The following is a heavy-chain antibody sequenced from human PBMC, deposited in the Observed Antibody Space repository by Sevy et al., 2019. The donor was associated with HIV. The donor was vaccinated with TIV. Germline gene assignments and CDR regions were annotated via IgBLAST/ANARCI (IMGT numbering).Heavy chain of an antibody. CDR3: ARVYSGYYNS. D-gene: IGHD1-26*01. CDR1: GFSFDSYD. J-gene: IGHJ4*02. CDR2: ISSSSNYI. Sequence: GGSLRLSCTASGFSFDSYDMNWVRQAPGKGLEWVSSISSSSNYIYHADSVKGRFTISRDNAKNSLYLQMNSLRAEDTAVYYCARVYSGYYNSWGQGTLVTVSS. V-gene: IGHV3-21*01.